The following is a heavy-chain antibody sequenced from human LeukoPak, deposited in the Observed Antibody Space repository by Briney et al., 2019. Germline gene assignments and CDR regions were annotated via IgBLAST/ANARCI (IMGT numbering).Heavy chain of an antibody. D-gene: IGHD3-3*01. CDR2: IYHSGST. Sequence: SETLSLTCTVSGYSISSGCYWGWIRQPPGKGLEWIGSIYHSGSTYYNPSLKSRVTISVDTSKNQFSLKLSSVTAADAAVYYCARDSYDFWRGRFDPWGQGTLVTVSS. V-gene: IGHV4-38-2*02. CDR1: GYSISSGCY. J-gene: IGHJ5*02. CDR3: ARDSYDFWRGRFDP.